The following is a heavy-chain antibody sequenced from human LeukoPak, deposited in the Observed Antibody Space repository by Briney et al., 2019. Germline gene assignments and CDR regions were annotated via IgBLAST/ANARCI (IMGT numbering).Heavy chain of an antibody. Sequence: GGSLRLSCAASGFTFSSYAMSWVRQAPGKGLEWVSAISGSGGSTYYADSVKGRFTISRDNAKNTLYLQMNSLRAEDTAVYYCARRVVVPAAPYYFDYWGQGTLVTVSS. CDR2: ISGSGGST. CDR3: ARRVVVPAAPYYFDY. J-gene: IGHJ4*02. CDR1: GFTFSSYA. D-gene: IGHD2-2*01. V-gene: IGHV3-23*01.